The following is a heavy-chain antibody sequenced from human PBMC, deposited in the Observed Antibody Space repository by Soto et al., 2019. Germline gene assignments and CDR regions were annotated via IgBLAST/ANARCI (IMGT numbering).Heavy chain of an antibody. V-gene: IGHV4-34*01. J-gene: IGHJ4*02. D-gene: IGHD2-2*01. CDR3: ARERMVPAGPLYYFDY. CDR1: GGSISSYY. Sequence: SETLSLTCTVSGGSISSYYWSWIRQPPGKGLEWIGEINHNGLTNYAPSLKSRVAISVDMSKNQFSLRLTSVTAADTAVYYCARERMVPAGPLYYFDYWGQGTLVTVSS. CDR2: INHNGLT.